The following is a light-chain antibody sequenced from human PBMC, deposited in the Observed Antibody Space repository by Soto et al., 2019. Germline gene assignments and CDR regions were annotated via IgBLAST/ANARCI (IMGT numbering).Light chain of an antibody. CDR1: QSVGSN. Sequence: EIEMTQSPSTLSVFPWERSTLSFMASQSVGSNFAWYQQSPGQAPRLLIYGASTRATGVPARFSGSGSGTEFTLTISSLQPEDFATYYCQQTLSFPPTFGQGTKVDIK. CDR3: QQTLSFPPT. CDR2: GAS. J-gene: IGKJ1*01. V-gene: IGKV3-15*01.